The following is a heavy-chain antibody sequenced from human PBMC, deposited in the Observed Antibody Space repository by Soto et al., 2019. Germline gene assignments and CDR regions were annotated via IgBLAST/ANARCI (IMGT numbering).Heavy chain of an antibody. CDR2: ISYDGSDK. Sequence: CLRLSCAPSAFTFSKYGMHCVRQAQGKVLEWVGVISYDGSDKNYSEAVKVPFTMARDNSKNTLYLEMNSLRAEDTAVYYCARFRLGYSFDYWAERTLVTVSS. D-gene: IGHD6-13*01. V-gene: IGHV3-30*03. CDR1: AFTFSKYG. CDR3: ARFRLGYSFDY. J-gene: IGHJ4*02.